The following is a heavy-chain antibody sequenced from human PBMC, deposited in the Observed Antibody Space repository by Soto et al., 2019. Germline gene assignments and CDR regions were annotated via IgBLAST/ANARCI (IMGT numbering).Heavy chain of an antibody. CDR1: GYSFTTYW. J-gene: IGHJ3*02. Sequence: GESLKISCKGSGYSFTTYWIGWVRQMPGKGLEWMGIIYPADSDTRYSPSFQGQVTISADKSISAAYLQWSSLKASDTAMYYCARPQASGYYNAAFDIWGQGTMVTVSS. V-gene: IGHV5-51*01. D-gene: IGHD3-10*01. CDR3: ARPQASGYYNAAFDI. CDR2: IYPADSDT.